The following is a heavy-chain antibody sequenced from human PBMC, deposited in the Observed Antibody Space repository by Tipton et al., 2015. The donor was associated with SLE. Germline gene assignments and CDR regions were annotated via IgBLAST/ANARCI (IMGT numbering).Heavy chain of an antibody. J-gene: IGHJ4*02. CDR3: ARSMLTTKRVFDY. V-gene: IGHV4-59*01. CDR2: IYYTGSS. D-gene: IGHD3-16*01. CDR1: GGSMNDYY. Sequence: TLSLTCTVSGGSMNDYYWSWFRPPPGKGLEWIGYIYYTGSSNHNPSLKGRVTMSVDTSKNQFSLSVNSVTAADTAVYYCARSMLTTKRVFDYWGQGTLVIVSS.